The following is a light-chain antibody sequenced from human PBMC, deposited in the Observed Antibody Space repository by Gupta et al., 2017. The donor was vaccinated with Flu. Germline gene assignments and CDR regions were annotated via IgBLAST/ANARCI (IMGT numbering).Light chain of an antibody. J-gene: IGKJ1*01. CDR1: QSVSSSY. CDR2: GAS. CDR3: QQYGSSQWT. Sequence: EIVLTQSPGTLSLSPGERATLSCRASQSVSSSYLAWYQQKPGQAPRLLIYGASSRATGIPDRFSGSGSGTDFTLTISSLDPEDFAVYYCQQYGSSQWTFGQGTKVEIK. V-gene: IGKV3-20*01.